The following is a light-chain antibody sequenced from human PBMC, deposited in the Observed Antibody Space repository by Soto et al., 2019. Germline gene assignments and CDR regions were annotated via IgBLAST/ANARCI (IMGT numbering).Light chain of an antibody. V-gene: IGKV1-5*03. CDR1: QTISSR. CDR3: QQYTSYSRA. Sequence: IHMTHAPATLSGAVLYRVTITCRASQTISSRLSWYQQKPGKAPKLLIYKASTLKSGVPSRFSGSGSGTDFTLTLSGLHPDDFPTHYCQQYTSYSRAFGQETKVDIK. CDR2: KAS. J-gene: IGKJ1*01.